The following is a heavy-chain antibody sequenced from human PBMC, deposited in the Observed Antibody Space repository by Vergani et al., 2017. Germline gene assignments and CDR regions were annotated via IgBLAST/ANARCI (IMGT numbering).Heavy chain of an antibody. D-gene: IGHD6-19*01. J-gene: IGHJ6*02. CDR2: INPNSGGT. Sequence: QVQVVQSGAEVKKPGASVKVSCKVSGHTLPGFSLSDLAIHWVRQAPGQGLEWMGWINPNSGGTNYAQKFQGRVTMTRDTSISTAYMEQGRLRSDDTAVYYCARELSVLAVAGHYYYYYGMDVWGQGTTVTVSS. V-gene: IGHV1-2*02. CDR1: GHTLPGFS. CDR3: ARELSVLAVAGHYYYYYGMDV.